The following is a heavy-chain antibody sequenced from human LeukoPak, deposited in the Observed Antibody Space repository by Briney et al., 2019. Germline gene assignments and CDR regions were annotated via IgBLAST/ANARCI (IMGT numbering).Heavy chain of an antibody. CDR1: GGSFSGYY. CDR2: INHSGST. D-gene: IGHD6-6*01. Sequence: SETLSLTCAVYGGSFSGYYWSWIRQPPGKGQEWIGEINHSGSTNYNPSLKSRVTISVDTSKNQFSLKLSSVTAADTAVYYCARGQNTTPPAARMPYYFDYWGQGTLVTVSS. CDR3: ARGQNTTPPAARMPYYFDY. V-gene: IGHV4-34*01. J-gene: IGHJ4*02.